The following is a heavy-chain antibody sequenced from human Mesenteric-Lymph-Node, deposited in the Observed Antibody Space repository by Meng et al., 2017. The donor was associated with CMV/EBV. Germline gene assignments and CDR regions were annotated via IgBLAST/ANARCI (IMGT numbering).Heavy chain of an antibody. CDR2: IYYNGDT. CDR1: GGSVRSGSFY. CDR3: ARAGATGTYFFLGLVV. D-gene: IGHD4-17*01. Sequence: SETLSLTCTVSGGSVRSGSFYWSWIRQPPGKGLECIGYIYYNGDTKYNPSLKSRVTMSLDTSKNQFSLNLTSVTAADTAVYYCARAGATGTYFFLGLVVWGQGAQVTVSS. V-gene: IGHV4-61*01. J-gene: IGHJ4*02.